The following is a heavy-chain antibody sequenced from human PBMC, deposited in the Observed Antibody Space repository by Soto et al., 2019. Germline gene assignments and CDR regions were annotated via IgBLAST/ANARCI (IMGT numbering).Heavy chain of an antibody. D-gene: IGHD3-10*01. J-gene: IGHJ4*02. CDR3: ASNYGSGSRAFDS. CDR1: GDTFNFYS. CDR2: VNPILSMS. Sequence: QVQLVQSGAEVKSAGSSVKVSCKASGDTFNFYSINWVRQAPGLGLEWVGRVNPILSMSNYAQRFQGRVTMTADKSTATAYMELRSLRSEDTAIYYCASNYGSGSRAFDSWGQGALVTVSS. V-gene: IGHV1-69*02.